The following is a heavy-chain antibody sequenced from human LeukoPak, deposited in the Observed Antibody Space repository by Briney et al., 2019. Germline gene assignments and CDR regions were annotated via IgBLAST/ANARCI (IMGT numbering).Heavy chain of an antibody. CDR1: GFTFSSYS. CDR2: ISSGTYI. V-gene: IGHV3-21*01. CDR3: ARRVASANDAFDI. D-gene: IGHD6-13*01. Sequence: GGSLRLSCAASGFTFSSYSMNWVRQAPGKGLEWVSSISSGTYIYYGDSLKGRFTISRDNAKNSLYLQMNSLRAEDTAVYYCARRVASANDAFDIWGQGTMVTVSS. J-gene: IGHJ3*02.